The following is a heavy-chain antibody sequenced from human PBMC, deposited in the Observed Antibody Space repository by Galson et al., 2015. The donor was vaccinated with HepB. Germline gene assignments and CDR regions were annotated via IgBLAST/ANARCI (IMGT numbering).Heavy chain of an antibody. CDR3: ARNRVGATTALDY. J-gene: IGHJ4*02. V-gene: IGHV1-46*01. Sequence: SVKVSCKASGYTFTSYYIFWVRQAPGQGLEWMGVINPSGGTTSYAQKFQGRVTMTRDTSTSTVYMELSSLRSEDTAVYYCARNRVGATTALDYWGQGTLVTVSA. D-gene: IGHD1-26*01. CDR1: GYTFTSYY. CDR2: INPSGGTT.